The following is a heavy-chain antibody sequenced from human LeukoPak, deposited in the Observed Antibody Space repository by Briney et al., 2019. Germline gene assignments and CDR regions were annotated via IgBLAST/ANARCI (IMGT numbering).Heavy chain of an antibody. J-gene: IGHJ2*01. CDR2: ISAYNGNT. Sequence: ASVKVSCTASGYTFTSYVISWGREAPGQGLEWMGGISAYNGNTNYAQKLPGRVTMTTDTSTSTTYMELRSLRSDDTAGYYCARDFRIAVAHWYFGLWGRGTLVTVSS. D-gene: IGHD6-19*01. CDR3: ARDFRIAVAHWYFGL. CDR1: GYTFTSYV. V-gene: IGHV1-18*01.